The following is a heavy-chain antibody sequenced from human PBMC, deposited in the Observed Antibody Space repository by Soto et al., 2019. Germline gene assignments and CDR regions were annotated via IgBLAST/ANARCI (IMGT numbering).Heavy chain of an antibody. CDR2: ISTRSDAM. Sequence: EVQLVESGGGLVQPGRSLRLSCAASGFTFNLYHMKWVRQAPGKGLEWLSHISTRSDAMYYADSVKGRFTISRDNAQNSLYLQMSGLRVEYTAIYYCGADYRYAFEMWGQATTVTVSS. CDR1: GFTFNLYH. J-gene: IGHJ3*02. V-gene: IGHV3-48*01. CDR3: GADYRYAFEM. D-gene: IGHD3-16*02.